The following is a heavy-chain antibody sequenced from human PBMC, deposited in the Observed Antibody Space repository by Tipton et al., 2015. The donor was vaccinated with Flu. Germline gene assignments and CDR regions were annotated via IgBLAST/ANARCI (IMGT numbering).Heavy chain of an antibody. CDR1: GDSVGSNYF. CDR2: IHRSGST. V-gene: IGHV4-38-2*01. CDR3: ARRHFNNYVSDSKHWFDP. J-gene: IGHJ5*02. Sequence: TLSLTCSVSGDSVGSNYFWGWIRQPPGKGLEWIANIHRSGSTYRNPSLRSRVTILVDTSKNQFSLRLTSVTAADTAVYYCARRHFNNYVSDSKHWFDPCCPGTLVTVSS. D-gene: IGHD4-11*01.